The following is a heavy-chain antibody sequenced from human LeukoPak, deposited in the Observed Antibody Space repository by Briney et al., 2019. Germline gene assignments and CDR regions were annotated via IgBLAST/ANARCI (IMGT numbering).Heavy chain of an antibody. CDR3: ARDIVVVPAAMRMGYYWFDP. Sequence: SETLSLTCTVSGGPISSSSYYWSWIRQPAGKGLEWIGRIYTSGSTNYNPSLKSRVTISVDTSKNQFSLKLSSVTAADTAVYYCARDIVVVPAAMRMGYYWFDPWGQGTLVTVSS. CDR1: GGPISSSSYY. V-gene: IGHV4-61*02. D-gene: IGHD2-2*01. J-gene: IGHJ5*02. CDR2: IYTSGST.